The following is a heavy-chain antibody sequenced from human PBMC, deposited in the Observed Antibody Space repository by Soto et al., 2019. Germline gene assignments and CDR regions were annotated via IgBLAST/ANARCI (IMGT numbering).Heavy chain of an antibody. J-gene: IGHJ4*02. D-gene: IGHD3-3*01. CDR3: AKVAKSGVVIEYFDS. Sequence: ASVKFSCTASGYTFTSYDIYWVRQATGQGLEWMGWMNPNTGNSGYAQKFQGRVTMTSDTSISTAHMELSSLRSEDTAVYYCAKVAKSGVVIEYFDSWGQGSLVTVSS. CDR1: GYTFTSYD. V-gene: IGHV1-8*01. CDR2: MNPNTGNS.